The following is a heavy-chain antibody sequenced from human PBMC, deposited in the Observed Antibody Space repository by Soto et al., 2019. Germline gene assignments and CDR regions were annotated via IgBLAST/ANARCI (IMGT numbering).Heavy chain of an antibody. J-gene: IGHJ3*02. CDR3: AGGGNTIFAPHGDGFDI. Sequence: QVQLVQSGAEVKKPGASVKVSCKASGYTFTSYGISWVRQSPGQGLEWMGWISAYNGNTNYAQKLQGRVTIATDTSTRRAHLELRGLRSDDTAVYYCAGGGNTIFAPHGDGFDIWGQGTMVTVSS. D-gene: IGHD3-3*01. V-gene: IGHV1-18*01. CDR2: ISAYNGNT. CDR1: GYTFTSYG.